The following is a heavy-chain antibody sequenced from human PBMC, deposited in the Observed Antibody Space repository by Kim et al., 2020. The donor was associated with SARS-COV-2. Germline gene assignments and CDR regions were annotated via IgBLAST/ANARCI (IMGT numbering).Heavy chain of an antibody. Sequence: VKGRFTISRDNSKNTLYLQMNSLRAEDTAVYYCARGGHFGELLYYYGMDVWGQGTTVTVSS. J-gene: IGHJ6*02. D-gene: IGHD3-10*01. CDR3: ARGGHFGELLYYYGMDV. V-gene: IGHV3-66*01.